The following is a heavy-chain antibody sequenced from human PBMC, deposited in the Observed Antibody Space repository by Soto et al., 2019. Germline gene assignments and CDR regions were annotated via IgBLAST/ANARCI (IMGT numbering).Heavy chain of an antibody. J-gene: IGHJ6*02. D-gene: IGHD3-3*01. CDR1: GGTFSNYA. Sequence: QVQLVQSGAEVKKPGYSVKVSCKASGGTFSNYAMSWVRQAPGQGLEWMGGIIPIFGTANYAQKFQGRVTITADESTSTAYMELSSLRSEDTAVYYCARGMVRFLDSLGVDVWGQGTTVTVSS. CDR2: IIPIFGTA. CDR3: ARGMVRFLDSLGVDV. V-gene: IGHV1-69*12.